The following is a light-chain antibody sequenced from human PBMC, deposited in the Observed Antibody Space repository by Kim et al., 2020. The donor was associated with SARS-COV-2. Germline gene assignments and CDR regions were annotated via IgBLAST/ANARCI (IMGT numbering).Light chain of an antibody. V-gene: IGKV1-5*03. J-gene: IGKJ1*01. Sequence: ASVGDRVTITCRASQNIITWMAWYQQKPGKAPKLLIYKASNLETGVPSRFSGSGSGTEFTLTISSLQPDDFAVYHCQQYKSYPRTFGQGTKVDIK. CDR1: QNIITW. CDR3: QQYKSYPRT. CDR2: KAS.